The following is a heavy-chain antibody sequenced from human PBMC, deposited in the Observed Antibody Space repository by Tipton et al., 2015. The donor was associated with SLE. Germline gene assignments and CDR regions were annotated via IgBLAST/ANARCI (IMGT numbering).Heavy chain of an antibody. Sequence: TLSLTCTVSSGSVSSGAYYWSWIRQHPGKGLEWIGYVFSSGTTYYNPSLKSRVTISVDTSKNQFSLKLSSVTAADTAVYYCARQDSSGPDYWGQGTLVTVSS. V-gene: IGHV4-31*03. CDR2: VFSSGTT. J-gene: IGHJ4*02. D-gene: IGHD6-19*01. CDR1: SGSVSSGAYY. CDR3: ARQDSSGPDY.